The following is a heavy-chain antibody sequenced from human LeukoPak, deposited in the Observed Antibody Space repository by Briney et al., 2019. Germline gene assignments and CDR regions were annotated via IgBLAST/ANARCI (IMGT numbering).Heavy chain of an antibody. J-gene: IGHJ4*02. Sequence: GGSLRLSCAASGFTFSVFALHWVRQAPGKGLEWVAVISYDGSNKYYADSVKGRFTISRDNSKNTLYLQMNSLRAEDTAVYYCAREGYYYGSGSYYYFDYWGQGTLVTVSS. D-gene: IGHD3-10*01. V-gene: IGHV3-30-3*01. CDR3: AREGYYYGSGSYYYFDY. CDR1: GFTFSVFA. CDR2: ISYDGSNK.